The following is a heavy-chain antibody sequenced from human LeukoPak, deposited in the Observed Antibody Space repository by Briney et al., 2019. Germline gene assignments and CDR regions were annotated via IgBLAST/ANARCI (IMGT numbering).Heavy chain of an antibody. V-gene: IGHV3-23*01. D-gene: IGHD2-2*01. Sequence: GGSLRLSCAASGFTLSSYAMSWFRQAPGKGLEWVSAISGIGGSTYYADSVKGRFTISRDNSKNTLYLQMNSLRAEDTAVYYCAKEDCSSTSCQAILWGQGTLVTVSS. CDR1: GFTLSSYA. CDR3: AKEDCSSTSCQAIL. J-gene: IGHJ4*02. CDR2: ISGIGGST.